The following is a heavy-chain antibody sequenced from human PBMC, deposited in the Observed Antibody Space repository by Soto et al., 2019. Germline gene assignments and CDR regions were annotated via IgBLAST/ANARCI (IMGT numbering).Heavy chain of an antibody. V-gene: IGHV4-31*03. CDR1: GGSIISGGYY. Sequence: SETLSLTCTVSGGSIISGGYYWSWIRQHPGKGLEWIGYIYYSGSTYYNPSLKSRVTISVDTSKNQFSLKLSSVTAADTAVYYCARHVRNYDFWSGYLYGMDVWGQGTTVTVSS. CDR2: IYYSGST. D-gene: IGHD3-3*01. CDR3: ARHVRNYDFWSGYLYGMDV. J-gene: IGHJ6*02.